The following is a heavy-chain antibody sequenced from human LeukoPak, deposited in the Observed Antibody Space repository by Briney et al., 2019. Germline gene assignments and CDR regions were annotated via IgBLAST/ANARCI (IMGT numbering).Heavy chain of an antibody. CDR3: AKRGDCSSISCSTYGIDY. D-gene: IGHD2-2*02. V-gene: IGHV3-30*18. J-gene: IGHJ4*02. CDR2: ISYDGTNK. CDR1: GFTFSSYG. Sequence: PGGSLRLSYAASGFTFSSYGMHWVRQAPGKGLEWVAVISYDGTNKYYVDSVKGRFTISRDNSKNTLYLQMNSLRAEDTAVYYCAKRGDCSSISCSTYGIDYWGQGTLVTVSS.